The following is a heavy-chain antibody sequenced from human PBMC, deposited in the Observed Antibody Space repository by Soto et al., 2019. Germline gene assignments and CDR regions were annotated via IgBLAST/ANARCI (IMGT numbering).Heavy chain of an antibody. CDR1: GVTFSSYA. Sequence: QVQLVQSGAEVKKPGSSVKVSCKASGVTFSSYAISWVRQAPGQGLEWMGGIIPIFGTANYAQKFQGRVTITADDSTSKDYMELSSLGSEDTAVYYCARDQRVGATVWGMDGWGQGTTVTVSS. CDR2: IIPIFGTA. D-gene: IGHD1-26*01. CDR3: ARDQRVGATVWGMDG. J-gene: IGHJ6*01. V-gene: IGHV1-69*01.